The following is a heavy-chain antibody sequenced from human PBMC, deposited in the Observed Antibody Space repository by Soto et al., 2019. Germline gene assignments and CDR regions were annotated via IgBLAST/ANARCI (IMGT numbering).Heavy chain of an antibody. CDR2: IIPIFGTA. CDR1: AGTFSSYA. D-gene: IGHD3-10*01. J-gene: IGHJ4*02. CDR3: AREGRDGTFFDY. V-gene: IGHV1-69*13. Sequence: WASVKVSCKASAGTFSSYAISWVRQAPGQGLEWMGGIIPIFGTANYAQKFQGRVTITADESTSTAYMELSSLRSEDTAVYYCAREGRDGTFFDYWGQGTLVTVSS.